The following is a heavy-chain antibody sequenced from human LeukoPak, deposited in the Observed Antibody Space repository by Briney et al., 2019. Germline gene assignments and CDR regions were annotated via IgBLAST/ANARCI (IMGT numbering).Heavy chain of an antibody. D-gene: IGHD1-1*01. V-gene: IGHV4-34*01. J-gene: IGHJ4*02. CDR3: ARATGAHDY. CDR1: GGSFSGYY. Sequence: SETLSLTCAVYGGSFSGYYWSWIRQPPGKGLEWIGEINHSGSTNYNPSLKSRVTISVDTSKNQFSLKLSSVTAADTAVYYCARATGAHDYWGQGTLVPSPQ. CDR2: INHSGST.